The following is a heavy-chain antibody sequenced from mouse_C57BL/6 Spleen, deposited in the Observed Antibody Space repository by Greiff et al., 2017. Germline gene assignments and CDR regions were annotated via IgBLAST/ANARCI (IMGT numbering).Heavy chain of an antibody. V-gene: IGHV1-42*01. D-gene: IGHD2-4*01. CDR2: NNPSTGGT. CDR3: ARHDYDRGAWFAY. CDR1: GYSFTGYY. J-gene: IGHJ3*01. Sequence: EVQLQQSGPELVKPGASVKISCKASGYSFTGYYMNWVKQSPEKSLEWIGENNPSTGGTTYNQKFKAKATLTVDKSSSTAYMQLKSLTSEDSAVYYCARHDYDRGAWFAYWGQGTLVTVSA.